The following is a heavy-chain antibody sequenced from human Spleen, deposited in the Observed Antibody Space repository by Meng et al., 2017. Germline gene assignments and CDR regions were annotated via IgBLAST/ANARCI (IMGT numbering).Heavy chain of an antibody. J-gene: IGHJ4*01. CDR1: GFSVSDSY. Sequence: EVELVESGGGLVRAGGALRVSCAAHGFSVSDSYLCWVRQAPGKGMEWISVIYSGGFTYYADSVKGRFTISRDNSKNTLFLQMNSLRAEDTAVYYCARATSGYYIDWGHGTLVTVSS. D-gene: IGHD3-22*01. CDR3: ARATSGYYID. CDR2: IYSGGFT. V-gene: IGHV3-53*01.